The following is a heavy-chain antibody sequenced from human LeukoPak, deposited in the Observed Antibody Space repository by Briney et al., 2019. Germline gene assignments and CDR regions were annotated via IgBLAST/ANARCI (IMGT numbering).Heavy chain of an antibody. CDR1: SGSISSYD. D-gene: IGHD6-19*01. J-gene: IGHJ4*02. Sequence: SETLSLTCTVFSGSISSYDWSWIRQPAGKGLEWIGRIYISGSPNYNPSLKSRVTISVETSKNQFSLKLSSVTAADTAVYYCASGTIAVAGIFDYWGQGILVTVSS. CDR3: ASGTIAVAGIFDY. V-gene: IGHV4-4*07. CDR2: IYISGSP.